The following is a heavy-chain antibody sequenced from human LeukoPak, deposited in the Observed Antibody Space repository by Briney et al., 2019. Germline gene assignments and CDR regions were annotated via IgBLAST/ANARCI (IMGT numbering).Heavy chain of an antibody. J-gene: IGHJ6*02. CDR3: ARTPIAAAGTVPGHWGMDV. V-gene: IGHV5-51*01. CDR1: GYSFTSYW. Sequence: GESLKISCKGSGYSFTSYWIGWVRQMPGKGLEWMGIIYPGDSDTRYSPSFQGQVTISADKSINTAYLQWNSLKASDTAMYYCARTPIAAAGTVPGHWGMDVWGQGTTVTVSS. D-gene: IGHD6-13*01. CDR2: IYPGDSDT.